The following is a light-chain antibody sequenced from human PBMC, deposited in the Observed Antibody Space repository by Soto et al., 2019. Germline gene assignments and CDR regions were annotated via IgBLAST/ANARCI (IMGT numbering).Light chain of an antibody. CDR1: NSNIGTNT. J-gene: IGLJ1*01. Sequence: QSVLTQPPSASATPGQRVTISCSGSNSNIGTNTVNWYQQLPGTAPRLLIYTNNQRPSGVPQRFSGSKTGTSASLAIGGLQSEDGADYYCAAWDDSLGAYVIGTRTKLTAL. CDR3: AAWDDSLGAYV. V-gene: IGLV1-44*01. CDR2: TNN.